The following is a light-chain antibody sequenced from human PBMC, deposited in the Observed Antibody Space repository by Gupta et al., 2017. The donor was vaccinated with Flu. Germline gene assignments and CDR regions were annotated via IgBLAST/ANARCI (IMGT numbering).Light chain of an antibody. V-gene: IGLV2-11*01. Sequence: QSALTQPRSVSGSPGHSVAISCTGTSSDVGAYDYVSWYQQHPGQAPKLIIYDVNKRPSGVPDRFTGSKSGNTASLTISGLQPEDEAYYHCNSYGASKLFGGGTWLTVL. CDR3: NSYGASKL. CDR2: DVN. CDR1: SSDVGAYDY. J-gene: IGLJ3*02.